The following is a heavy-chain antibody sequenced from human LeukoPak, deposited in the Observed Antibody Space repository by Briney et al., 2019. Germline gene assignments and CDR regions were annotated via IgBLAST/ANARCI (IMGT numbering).Heavy chain of an antibody. V-gene: IGHV1-2*02. CDR3: ARAGRYFDWLLSYGMDV. CDR2: INPNSGGT. D-gene: IGHD3-9*01. CDR1: GYTFTGYY. Sequence: ASVRVSCKASGYTFTGYYMHWVRQAPGRGLEWMGWINPNSGGTNYAQKFQGRVTMTRDTSISTAYMELSRLRSDDTAVYYCARAGRYFDWLLSYGMDVWGQGTTVTVSS. J-gene: IGHJ6*02.